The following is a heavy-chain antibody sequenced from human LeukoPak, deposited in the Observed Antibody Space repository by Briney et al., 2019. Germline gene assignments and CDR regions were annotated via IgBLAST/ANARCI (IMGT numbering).Heavy chain of an antibody. D-gene: IGHD3-10*01. CDR2: ISSSSSYI. Sequence: PGRSLRLSCAASGFTFSSYGMHWVRQAPGKGLEWVSSISSSSSYIYYADSVKGRFTISRDNAKNSLYLQMNSLRAEDTAVYYCARDIIRGHFDYWGQGTLVTVSS. J-gene: IGHJ4*02. CDR1: GFTFSSYG. CDR3: ARDIIRGHFDY. V-gene: IGHV3-21*01.